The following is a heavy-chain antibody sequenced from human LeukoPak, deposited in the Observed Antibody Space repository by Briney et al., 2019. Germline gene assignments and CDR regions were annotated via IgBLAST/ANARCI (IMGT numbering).Heavy chain of an antibody. CDR2: MNPNSGNT. CDR1: GYTFTSYD. V-gene: IGHV1-8*01. CDR3: ARGRCDYGDYRCYYYGMDV. Sequence: ASVKVSCKASGYTFTSYDINWVRQATGQGLEWMGWMNPNSGNTGYAQKFQGRVTMTRNTSISTAYMELSSLRSEDTAVYYCARGRCDYGDYRCYYYGMDVWGQGTTVTVSS. J-gene: IGHJ6*02. D-gene: IGHD4-17*01.